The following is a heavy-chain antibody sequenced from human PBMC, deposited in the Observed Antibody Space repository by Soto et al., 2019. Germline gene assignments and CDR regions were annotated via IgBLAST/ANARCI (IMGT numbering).Heavy chain of an antibody. Sequence: QVQLVQSGAEVKKPGSSVKVSCKASGGTFSSYAISWVRQAPGQGLEWMGGIIPIFGTANYAQKFQGRVTITADESTSTDYMELSRLRSEDKAVYYCARVQEFATYYFYGMDVWGQGNKVTVSS. CDR3: ARVQEFATYYFYGMDV. D-gene: IGHD1-26*01. CDR1: GGTFSSYA. J-gene: IGHJ6*02. V-gene: IGHV1-69*01. CDR2: IIPIFGTA.